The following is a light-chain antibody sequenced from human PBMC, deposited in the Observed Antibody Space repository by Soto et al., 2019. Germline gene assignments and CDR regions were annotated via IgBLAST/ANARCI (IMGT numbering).Light chain of an antibody. V-gene: IGLV4-69*01. J-gene: IGLJ2*01. CDR1: SGHSNNA. Sequence: QLVLTQSPSASASLGASVKLTCTLSSGHSNNAVAWHQQQPEKGPRYLMKLNSDGSHTKGDGIPDRFSGSRSGTERYLTISSLQSEDEADYYCQIWGTGIHVVFGGGTKLTVL. CDR2: LNSDGSH. CDR3: QIWGTGIHVV.